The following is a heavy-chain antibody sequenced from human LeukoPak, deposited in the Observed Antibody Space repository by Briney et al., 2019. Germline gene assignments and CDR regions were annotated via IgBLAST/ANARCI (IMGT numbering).Heavy chain of an antibody. J-gene: IGHJ4*02. D-gene: IGHD6-19*01. Sequence: SVTVSCTASGGTFSSYAISWVRQAPGQGLEWMGGIIPIFGTANYAQKFQGRVTITADESTSTAYIELSSLRSEDTAVYYCARSPQNWAVATCFDYWGQGTLVTVSS. CDR1: GGTFSSYA. CDR3: ARSPQNWAVATCFDY. CDR2: IIPIFGTA. V-gene: IGHV1-69*13.